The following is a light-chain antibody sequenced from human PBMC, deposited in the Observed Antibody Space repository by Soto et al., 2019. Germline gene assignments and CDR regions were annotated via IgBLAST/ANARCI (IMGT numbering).Light chain of an antibody. V-gene: IGLV2-11*01. CDR1: GSDVGGYNL. CDR3: YSYAGNYSFV. J-gene: IGLJ1*01. CDR2: DVS. Sequence: QSALTQPPSVSGSPGQSVTISCTGVGSDVGGYNLVSWCQHRPGKAPKVLIYDVSERPSGVPERFSGSKSGNTASLTISGFQSDDETDYFCYSYAGNYSFVFGSGTKLTVL.